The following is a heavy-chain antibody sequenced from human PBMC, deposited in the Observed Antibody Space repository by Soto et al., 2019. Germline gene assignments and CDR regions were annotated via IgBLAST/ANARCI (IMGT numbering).Heavy chain of an antibody. D-gene: IGHD2-2*01. CDR1: GYTFTSYG. CDR3: ARDLANIVVVPAASYYYYGMDV. V-gene: IGHV1-18*04. J-gene: IGHJ6*02. CDR2: ISAYNGNT. Sequence: ASVKVSCKASGYTFTSYGISWVRQAPGQGLEWMGWISAYNGNTNYAQKLQGRVTMTTDTSTSTAYMELRSLRSGDTAVYYCARDLANIVVVPAASYYYYGMDVWGQGTTVTVSS.